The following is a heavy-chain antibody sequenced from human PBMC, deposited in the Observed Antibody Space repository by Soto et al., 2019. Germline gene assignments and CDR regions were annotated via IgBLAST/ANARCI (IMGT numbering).Heavy chain of an antibody. J-gene: IGHJ6*02. V-gene: IGHV1-24*01. Sequence: GASVKVSCKVSGYTLTELSMHWVLQAPGKGLEWMGGFDPEDGETIYAQKLQGRVTMTEDTSTDTAYMELSSLRSEDTAVYYCATDTRTYYYYYGMDVWGQGTTVTVSS. CDR1: GYTLTELS. CDR2: FDPEDGET. CDR3: ATDTRTYYYYYGMDV. D-gene: IGHD3-3*01.